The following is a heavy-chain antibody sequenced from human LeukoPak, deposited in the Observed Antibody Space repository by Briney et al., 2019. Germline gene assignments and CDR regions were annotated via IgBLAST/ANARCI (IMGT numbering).Heavy chain of an antibody. Sequence: PGGSLRLSCAASGFAFSDYGMHWVRQAPGKGLEWVAVISYDGSNKYYADSVKGRLTISRDNSKNTGYLQMNSLRGDDTAVYYCAKSTGYSSGWFDYWGQGTLVTVSS. V-gene: IGHV3-30*18. CDR2: ISYDGSNK. CDR1: GFAFSDYG. CDR3: AKSTGYSSGWFDY. J-gene: IGHJ4*02. D-gene: IGHD6-19*01.